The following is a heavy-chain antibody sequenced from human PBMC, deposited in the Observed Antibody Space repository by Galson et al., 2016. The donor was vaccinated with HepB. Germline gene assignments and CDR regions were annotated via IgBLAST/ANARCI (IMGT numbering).Heavy chain of an antibody. D-gene: IGHD4-17*01. CDR2: IDWDDDK. CDR3: ARSTYYGDYGYFDY. CDR1: GFSLTTSGVG. V-gene: IGHV2-70*04. Sequence: PALVKPTQTLTLTCTFSGFSLTTSGVGVGWIRQPPGKALEWLARIDWDDDKFYSTSLKTRLTISKDTSKNQVVLTMTNMDPVDTATYYCARSTYYGDYGYFDYWGQGTLVTVSS. J-gene: IGHJ4*02.